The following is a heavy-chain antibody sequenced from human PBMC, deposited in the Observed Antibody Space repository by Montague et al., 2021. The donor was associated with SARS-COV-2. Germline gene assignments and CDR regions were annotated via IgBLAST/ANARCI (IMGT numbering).Heavy chain of an antibody. CDR1: GVSITSYY. CDR2: VSASGST. V-gene: IGHV4-4*07. J-gene: IGHJ4*02. Sequence: SETLSLTCSISGVSITSYYWSWVRQPAGKGLEWIGRVSASGSTNYNPSLNSRVTMSVDTSKKQFSLRLSPVTAADTAVYYCARDVVAAPGTFDYWGQGTLVTVSS. CDR3: ARDVVAAPGTFDY. D-gene: IGHD6-13*01.